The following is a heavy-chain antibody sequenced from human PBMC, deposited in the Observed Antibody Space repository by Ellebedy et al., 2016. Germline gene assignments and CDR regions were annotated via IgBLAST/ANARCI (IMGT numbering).Heavy chain of an antibody. CDR3: AVTTTTWGAFDL. D-gene: IGHD3-16*01. Sequence: ASVKVSXXSSGWTFTNFGIHWVRQAPGQGLEWIHKDLQKVQGRLTTTIDTSATTAHMELRSLTSDDTAVNYCAVTTTTWGAFDLWGQGTMISVSS. V-gene: IGHV1-18*01. CDR1: GWTFTNFG. J-gene: IGHJ3*01. CDR2: H.